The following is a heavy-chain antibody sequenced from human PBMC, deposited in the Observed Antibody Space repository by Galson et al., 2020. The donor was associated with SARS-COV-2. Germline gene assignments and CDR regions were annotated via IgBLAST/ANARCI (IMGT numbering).Heavy chain of an antibody. CDR2: IYHGGST. V-gene: IGHV4-39*01. Sequence: ASETLSLTCTVSGGSIRNTTYYWGWIRQPPGKGLEWIGSIYHGGSTYNNPSLKSRITVSVDTSKSQFTLRLRSVTAADTAIYYCARHKTLLDVVVVVAATSPFDMWGQGTMVTVSA. CDR3: ARHKTLLDVVVVVAATSPFDM. J-gene: IGHJ3*02. D-gene: IGHD2-15*01. CDR1: GGSIRNTTYY.